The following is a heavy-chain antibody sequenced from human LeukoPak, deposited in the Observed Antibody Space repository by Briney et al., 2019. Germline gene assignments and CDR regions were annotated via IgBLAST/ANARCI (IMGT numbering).Heavy chain of an antibody. J-gene: IGHJ4*02. CDR2: TYYRSKWYN. CDR3: TRGAPVGSSREFDY. CDR1: GDSFSSNSAA. V-gene: IGHV6-1*01. Sequence: SQTLSLTCDISGDSFSSNSAAWNWIRQSPLRGLEWLGRTYYRSKWYNDYAVSAKSRITINPDTSKNQFSLQLNSVTPEDTAVYYCTRGAPVGSSREFDYWGQGTLVTVSS. D-gene: IGHD5-24*01.